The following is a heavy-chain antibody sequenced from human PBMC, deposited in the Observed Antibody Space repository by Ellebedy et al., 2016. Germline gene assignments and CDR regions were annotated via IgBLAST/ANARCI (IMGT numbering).Heavy chain of an antibody. Sequence: ASVKVSXXASGYTFTSYYMHWVRQAPGQGLEWMGIINPSGGSTSYAQKFQGRVTMTRDTSTSTVYMELSSLRSEDTAVYYCARAMGIAAAKWLFDYWGQGTLVTVSS. V-gene: IGHV1-46*01. CDR1: GYTFTSYY. CDR3: ARAMGIAAAKWLFDY. J-gene: IGHJ4*02. D-gene: IGHD6-13*01. CDR2: INPSGGST.